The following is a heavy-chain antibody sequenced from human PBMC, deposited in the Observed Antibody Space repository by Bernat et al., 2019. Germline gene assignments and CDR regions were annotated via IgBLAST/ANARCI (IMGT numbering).Heavy chain of an antibody. CDR3: AREGVEYGSGSYRPSYNYYGMDV. D-gene: IGHD3-10*01. CDR1: GGSVSSGRYY. CDR2: IYYSGST. Sequence: QVQLQESGPGLVKPSETLSLTCTVSGGSVSSGRYYWSWIRQPPGKGLEWIGYIYYSGSTNYNPSLKSRVTISVGTSKKQFSLKLSSVAAADTAVYYCAREGVEYGSGSYRPSYNYYGMDVWGQGTTVTVSS. V-gene: IGHV4-61*01. J-gene: IGHJ6*02.